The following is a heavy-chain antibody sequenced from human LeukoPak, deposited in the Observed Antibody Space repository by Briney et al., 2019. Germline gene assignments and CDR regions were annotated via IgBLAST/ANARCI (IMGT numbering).Heavy chain of an antibody. CDR1: GFTFSSYG. Sequence: GGSLRLSCAASGFTFSSYGMHWVRQAPGKGLEWVAVISYDGSNKYYADSVKGRFTISRDNSKKTLYLQLNSLRAEDTAVYYCANLLRWEPYWGQGTLVTVSS. J-gene: IGHJ4*02. V-gene: IGHV3-30*18. CDR2: ISYDGSNK. CDR3: ANLLRWEPY. D-gene: IGHD4-23*01.